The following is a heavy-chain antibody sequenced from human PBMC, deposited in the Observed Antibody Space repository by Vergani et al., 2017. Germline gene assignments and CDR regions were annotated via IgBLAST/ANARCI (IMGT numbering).Heavy chain of an antibody. D-gene: IGHD5-12*01. CDR2: INHSGST. J-gene: IGHJ4*02. CDR1: GGSFSGYY. CDR3: ARRPGWLRPGASYYFAY. V-gene: IGHV4-34*01. Sequence: QVQLQQWGAGLLKPSETLSLTCAVYGGSFSGYYWSWIRQPPGKGLEWIGEINHSGSTNYNPSLKSRVTISVDTSKNQFSLKLSSVTAADTAVYYCARRPGWLRPGASYYFAYWGQGSLVSVSS.